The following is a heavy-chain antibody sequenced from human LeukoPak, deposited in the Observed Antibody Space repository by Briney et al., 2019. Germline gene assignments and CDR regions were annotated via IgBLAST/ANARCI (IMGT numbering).Heavy chain of an antibody. V-gene: IGHV3-48*01. Sequence: GGSLRLSCAASGFTFSNYAMNWVRQPPGKGLEWVSYSSSGSSTIYYADSVKGRFTISRDNAKSSLFLQMNSLRAEDTAVYYCARGEQDMATMSIDYWGQGTLVTVSS. CDR1: GFTFSNYA. CDR2: SSSGSSTI. D-gene: IGHD5-24*01. J-gene: IGHJ4*02. CDR3: ARGEQDMATMSIDY.